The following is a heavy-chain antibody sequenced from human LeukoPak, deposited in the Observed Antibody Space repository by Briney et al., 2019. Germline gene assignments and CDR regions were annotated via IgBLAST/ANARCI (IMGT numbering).Heavy chain of an antibody. CDR3: ARDRFGYSSSRYEDDY. V-gene: IGHV3-21*01. CDR2: ISSSSSYI. CDR1: GFTFSSYS. J-gene: IGHJ4*02. Sequence: GGSLRLSCAASGFTFSSYSMNWVRQAPGKGLEWVSSISSSSSYIYYADSVKGRFTISRDNAKNSLYLQMNSLRAEDTAVYYCARDRFGYSSSRYEDDYWAREPWSPSPQ. D-gene: IGHD6-13*01.